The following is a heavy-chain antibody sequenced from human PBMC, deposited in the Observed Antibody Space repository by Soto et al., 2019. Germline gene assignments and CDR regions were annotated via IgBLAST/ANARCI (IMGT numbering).Heavy chain of an antibody. Sequence: QVQLVQSGAEVKKPGASVKVSCKASGYTFTSYDINWVRQATGQGLEWMGWMNPNSGNTGYAQKFQGRVTMNRNTSISTAYMELSSLRSEDTAVYYCARSGSYYGVYYYGMDVWGQGTTVTVSS. CDR2: MNPNSGNT. V-gene: IGHV1-8*01. CDR3: ARSGSYYGVYYYGMDV. J-gene: IGHJ6*02. D-gene: IGHD1-26*01. CDR1: GYTFTSYD.